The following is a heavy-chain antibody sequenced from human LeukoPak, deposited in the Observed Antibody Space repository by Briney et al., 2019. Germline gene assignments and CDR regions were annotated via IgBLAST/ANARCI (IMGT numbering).Heavy chain of an antibody. CDR2: VSVSGGST. Sequence: PGGSLRLSCAASGFTFSRYALNWARQAPGKRLEWVSTVSVSGGSTYYADSVKGRFTISRDNSENTLYLQMNSMRAEDRAVYYCPKDVNTGSGDYYFDYWGQGTLVTVSS. CDR3: PKDVNTGSGDYYFDY. V-gene: IGHV3-23*01. CDR1: GFTFSRYA. J-gene: IGHJ4*02. D-gene: IGHD3-3*01.